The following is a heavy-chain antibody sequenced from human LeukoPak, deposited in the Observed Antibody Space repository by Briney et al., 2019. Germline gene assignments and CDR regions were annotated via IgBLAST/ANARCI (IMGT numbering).Heavy chain of an antibody. Sequence: SETLSLTRTVSGGSISSYYWSWIRQPPGKGLEWIGYIYYSGSTNYNPSLKSRVTISVDTSKNQFSLKLSSVTAADTAVYYCARGRDGDHTLDYWGQGTLVTVSS. V-gene: IGHV4-59*01. J-gene: IGHJ4*02. D-gene: IGHD4-17*01. CDR3: ARGRDGDHTLDY. CDR1: GGSISSYY. CDR2: IYYSGST.